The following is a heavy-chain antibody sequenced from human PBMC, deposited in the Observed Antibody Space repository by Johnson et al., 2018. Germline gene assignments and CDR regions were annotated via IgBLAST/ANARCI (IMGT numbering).Heavy chain of an antibody. CDR1: GFTFSSYA. Sequence: QVQLVESGGGVVQPGRSLRLSCAASGFTFSSYAMHWVRPAPGKGLEWVAVISYDGSNKYYADPVKGRFTISRDNSKNTLYLQMNSLRAEDTAVYYCARGGYYDSSGYYGVAFDIWGQGTMVTVSS. CDR3: ARGGYYDSSGYYGVAFDI. D-gene: IGHD3-22*01. CDR2: ISYDGSNK. J-gene: IGHJ3*02. V-gene: IGHV3-30-3*01.